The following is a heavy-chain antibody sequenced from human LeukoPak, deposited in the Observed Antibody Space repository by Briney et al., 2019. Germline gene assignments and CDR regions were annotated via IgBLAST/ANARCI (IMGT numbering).Heavy chain of an antibody. D-gene: IGHD3-22*01. V-gene: IGHV4-59*01. CDR2: IYYSGST. Sequence: PSETLSLTCTVSGGSISSYYWSWIRQPPGKGLEWIGYIYYSGSTNYNPSLKSRVTISVDTSKNQFSLKLSSVTAADTAVYYCARTGGVYDSSGYIVDYWGQGTLVTVSS. CDR1: GGSISSYY. J-gene: IGHJ4*02. CDR3: ARTGGVYDSSGYIVDY.